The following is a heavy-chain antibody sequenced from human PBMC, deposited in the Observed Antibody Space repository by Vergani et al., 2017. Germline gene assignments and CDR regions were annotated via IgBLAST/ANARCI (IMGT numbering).Heavy chain of an antibody. CDR3: ARDSRYCSSTSCYVGRDWFDP. V-gene: IGHV1-46*01. J-gene: IGHJ5*02. Sequence: QVQLVQSGAEVKKPGASVKVSRKASGYTFTSYYMHWVRQAPGQGLEWMGIINPSGGSTSYAQKFQGRVTMTRDTSTSTVYMELSSLRSEATAVYYCARDSRYCSSTSCYVGRDWFDPWGQGTLVTVSS. D-gene: IGHD2-2*01. CDR2: INPSGGST. CDR1: GYTFTSYY.